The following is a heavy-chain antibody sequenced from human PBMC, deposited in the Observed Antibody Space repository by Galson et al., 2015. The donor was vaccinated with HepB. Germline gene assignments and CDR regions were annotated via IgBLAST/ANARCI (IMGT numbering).Heavy chain of an antibody. CDR1: GYTLTGYY. J-gene: IGHJ4*02. CDR2: INPNSGGT. CDR3: ARDARARRSSGSSADY. Sequence: SVKVSCKVSGYTLTGYYMHWVRQAPGQGLEWMGWINPNSGGTNYAQKFQGRVTMTRDTSISTAYMELSRLRSDDTAVYYCARDARARRSSGSSADYWGQGTLVTVSS. V-gene: IGHV1-2*02. D-gene: IGHD6-19*01.